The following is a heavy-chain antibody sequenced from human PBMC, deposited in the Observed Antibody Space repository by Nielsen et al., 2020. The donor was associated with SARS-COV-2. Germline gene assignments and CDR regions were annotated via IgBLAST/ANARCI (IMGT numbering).Heavy chain of an antibody. Sequence: GGSLKISCKGSGYSFSTYWIVWVRQMPGKGLEWMGMVYPDDSDTRYSPSFQGQVTISADKSISTAYLQWSSLKASDTAMYYCAKLSHDYDILTGYYDYWGQGTLVTVSS. CDR1: GYSFSTYW. CDR3: AKLSHDYDILTGYYDY. CDR2: VYPDDSDT. V-gene: IGHV5-51*01. D-gene: IGHD3-9*01. J-gene: IGHJ4*02.